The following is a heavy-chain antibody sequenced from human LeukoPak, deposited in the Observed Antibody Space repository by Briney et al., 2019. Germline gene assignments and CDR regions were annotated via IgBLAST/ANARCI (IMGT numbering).Heavy chain of an antibody. CDR1: GFTFSSYA. Sequence: GRSLRLSCAASGFTFSSYAMNWVRQAPGKGLEWVAFIWYDGSNKYYADSVKGRFTISRDNAKNSLYLQMNCLRAEDTAVYYCARDDYYYDSSGYSGGYYFDYWGQGTLVTVSS. V-gene: IGHV3-33*08. J-gene: IGHJ4*02. CDR3: ARDDYYYDSSGYSGGYYFDY. D-gene: IGHD3-22*01. CDR2: IWYDGSNK.